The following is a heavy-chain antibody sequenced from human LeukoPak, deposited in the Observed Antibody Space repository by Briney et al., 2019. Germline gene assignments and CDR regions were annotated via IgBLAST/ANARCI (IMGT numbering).Heavy chain of an antibody. D-gene: IGHD6-19*01. CDR1: GSSFTSYW. V-gene: IGHV5-51*01. J-gene: IGHJ4*02. Sequence: GAPLQISSQGSGSSFTSYWIGWVRQLPGKGLEWMGSIYPSDSDTRYSPSFQGQVTISADKSISTAYLQWSSLKASDTAMYYCARLGGLGLHSSGWTAGDWGQGTLVTVSS. CDR3: ARLGGLGLHSSGWTAGD. CDR2: IYPSDSDT.